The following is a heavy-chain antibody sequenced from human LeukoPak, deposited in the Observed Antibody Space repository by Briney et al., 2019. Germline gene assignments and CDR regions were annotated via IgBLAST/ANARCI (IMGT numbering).Heavy chain of an antibody. J-gene: IGHJ5*02. Sequence: GGSLRLSCAASGFTFSSYAMSWVRQAPGKGLEWVSAISGSSSTTYYADSVKGRFTISRDNSKNTLYLQMNSLRAEDTAVYYCAKDNVYYDSSGYYNWFDPWGQGTLVTVSS. CDR2: ISGSSSTT. V-gene: IGHV3-23*01. CDR1: GFTFSSYA. CDR3: AKDNVYYDSSGYYNWFDP. D-gene: IGHD3-22*01.